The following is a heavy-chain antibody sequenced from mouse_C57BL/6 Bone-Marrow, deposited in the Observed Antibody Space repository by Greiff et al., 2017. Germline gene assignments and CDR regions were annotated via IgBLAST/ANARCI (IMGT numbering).Heavy chain of an antibody. CDR3: ARSEDGYLCAY. V-gene: IGHV1-64*01. CDR1: GYTFTSHW. Sequence: QVQLKQPGAELVKPGASVKLSCKASGYTFTSHWMHWVKQRPGQGLEWIGMIHPNSGSTNYNEKFKSKATLTVDKSSSTAYMQLSSLTSEDSAVYYCARSEDGYLCAYWGQGTLVTVSA. CDR2: IHPNSGST. J-gene: IGHJ3*01. D-gene: IGHD2-3*01.